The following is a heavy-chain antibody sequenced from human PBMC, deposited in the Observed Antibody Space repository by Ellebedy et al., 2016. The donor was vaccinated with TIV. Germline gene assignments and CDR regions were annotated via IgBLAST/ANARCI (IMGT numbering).Heavy chain of an antibody. J-gene: IGHJ4*02. Sequence: GGSLRLXCAASGFTFSAHSMNWVRQAPGKGLEWVAYISSTFNTIKYTGSVKGRFTISRDDAENSLSLQMDRLRVEDTAIYYCVRESPPGYSNGYYLDYWGQGTLVTVSS. D-gene: IGHD5-18*01. CDR3: VRESPPGYSNGYYLDY. CDR2: ISSTFNTI. CDR1: GFTFSAHS. V-gene: IGHV3-48*01.